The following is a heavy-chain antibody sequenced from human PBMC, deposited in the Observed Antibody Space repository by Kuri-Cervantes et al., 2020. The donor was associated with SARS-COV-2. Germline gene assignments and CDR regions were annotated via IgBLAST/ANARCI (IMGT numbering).Heavy chain of an antibody. CDR2: ISSSSSTI. CDR1: GFTFSSYA. V-gene: IGHV3-48*02. J-gene: IGHJ4*02. CDR3: ARARRSSGWYGAPFDY. D-gene: IGHD6-19*01. Sequence: GESLKISCAASGFTFSSYAMSWVRQAPGKGLEWVSYISSSSSTIYYADSVKGRFTISRDNAKNSLYLQMNSLRDEDTAVYYCARARRSSGWYGAPFDYWGQGTLVTVSS.